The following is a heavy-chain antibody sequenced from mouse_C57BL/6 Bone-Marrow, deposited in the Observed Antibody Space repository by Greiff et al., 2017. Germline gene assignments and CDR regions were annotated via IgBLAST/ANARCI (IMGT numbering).Heavy chain of an antibody. V-gene: IGHV5-17*01. CDR1: GFTFSDYG. CDR2: ISSGSSTI. Sequence: EVKVEESGGGLVKPGGSLKLSCAASGFTFSDYGMHWVRQAPEKGLEWVAYISSGSSTIYYADTVKGRFTISRDNAKNTLFLQMTSLRSEDTAMYYCARDWDVHYYAMDYWGQGTSVTVSA. D-gene: IGHD4-1*01. J-gene: IGHJ4*01. CDR3: ARDWDVHYYAMDY.